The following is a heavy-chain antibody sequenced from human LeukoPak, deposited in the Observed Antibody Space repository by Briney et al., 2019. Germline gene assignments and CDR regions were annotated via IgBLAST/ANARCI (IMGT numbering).Heavy chain of an antibody. Sequence: PGASLRLSCAASGFTFSSYAMSWVRQAPGKGLEWVSAISGSGGSTYYADSVKGRFTISRDNSKNTLYLQMNSLRAKDTAVYYCAKDWNLRSKNGYYFDYWGQGTLVTVSS. CDR3: AKDWNLRSKNGYYFDY. D-gene: IGHD4-17*01. V-gene: IGHV3-23*01. CDR1: GFTFSSYA. J-gene: IGHJ4*02. CDR2: ISGSGGST.